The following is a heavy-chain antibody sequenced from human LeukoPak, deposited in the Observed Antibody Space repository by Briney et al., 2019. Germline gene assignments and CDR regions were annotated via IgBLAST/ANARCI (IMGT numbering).Heavy chain of an antibody. V-gene: IGHV1-2*02. J-gene: IGHJ3*02. CDR1: VYTFTDYY. D-gene: IGHD2-21*01. CDR3: ARAPGIWGFAFDI. Sequence: ASVKVSRKASVYTFTDYYMHWVRQARGQGLEWMGWINPKRDGTNFAQKFQDRDTMARDTSIRTAYMELSSLRSDDTSVYYCARAPGIWGFAFDIWGQGTMVTVSS. CDR2: INPKRDGT.